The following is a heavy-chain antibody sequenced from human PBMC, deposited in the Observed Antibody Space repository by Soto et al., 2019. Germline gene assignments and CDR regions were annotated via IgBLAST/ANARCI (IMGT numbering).Heavy chain of an antibody. J-gene: IGHJ6*02. V-gene: IGHV3-49*04. CDR3: TRVRQLSYSTKYRITIFGVGQNYYYYGMDV. CDR1: GFTFGDYA. D-gene: IGHD3-3*01. CDR2: IRSKAYGGTT. Sequence: HPGGSLRLSCTASGFTFGDYAMSWVRQAPGKGLEWVGFIRSKAYGGTTEYAASVKGRFTISRDDSKSIAYLQMNSLKTEDTAVYYCTRVRQLSYSTKYRITIFGVGQNYYYYGMDVWGQGTTVTVSS.